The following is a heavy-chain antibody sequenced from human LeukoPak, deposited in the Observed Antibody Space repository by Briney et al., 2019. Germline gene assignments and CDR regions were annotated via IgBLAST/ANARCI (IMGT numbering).Heavy chain of an antibody. CDR2: ISWNSGSI. V-gene: IGHV3-9*01. J-gene: IGHJ3*02. Sequence: GGSLRLSCAASGFTFDHYAMHWVRQAPGKGLEWVSGISWNSGSIGYADSMKGRFTISRDNAKNSLYLQMNSLRAEDTALYYCAKSWDYSSSSMNAFDIWGQGTMVTVSS. CDR3: AKSWDYSSSSMNAFDI. CDR1: GFTFDHYA. D-gene: IGHD6-6*01.